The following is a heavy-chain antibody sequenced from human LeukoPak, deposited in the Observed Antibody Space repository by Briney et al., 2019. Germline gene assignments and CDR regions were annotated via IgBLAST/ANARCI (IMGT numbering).Heavy chain of an antibody. Sequence: GGSLRLSCAASGFTFSSYGMHWVRQAPGKGLEWVAFIRYDGSNKYYADSVKGRFTISRDNSKNTLYLQMNSLRAEDTAVYYCAGTFTIFGVVTTTDPTPYYYYYYMDVWGKGTTVTVSS. CDR3: AGTFTIFGVVTTTDPTPYYYYYYMDV. J-gene: IGHJ6*03. CDR1: GFTFSSYG. CDR2: IRYDGSNK. D-gene: IGHD3-3*01. V-gene: IGHV3-30*02.